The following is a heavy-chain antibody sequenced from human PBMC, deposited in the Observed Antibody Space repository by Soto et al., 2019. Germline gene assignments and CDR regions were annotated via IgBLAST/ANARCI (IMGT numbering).Heavy chain of an antibody. D-gene: IGHD7-27*01. CDR2: IIPIFGTA. J-gene: IGHJ6*01. Sequence: QVQLVQSGAEVKKPGSSVKVSCKASGGTFSSYAISWVRQAPGQGLGWMGGIIPIFGTADYAQKFQGRVTIKDDESTSTPYIELSSIKSEDTAVYYCARQLGGNHYYYGMDVWGQGTTVPVSS. CDR3: ARQLGGNHYYYGMDV. V-gene: IGHV1-69*12. CDR1: GGTFSSYA.